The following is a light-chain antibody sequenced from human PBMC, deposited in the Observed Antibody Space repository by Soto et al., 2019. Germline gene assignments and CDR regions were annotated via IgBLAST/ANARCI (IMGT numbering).Light chain of an antibody. Sequence: DIQMTQSPSSLSASVGDRVTMTCRASQDIGINLGWFQQKPGKAPKRLIYVASSLQSGVPSRFGGSGSGTEFTLTTSSLQPEDFASYFCLQHNAYPWTFGQGTKVEV. V-gene: IGKV1-17*01. CDR1: QDIGIN. CDR3: LQHNAYPWT. J-gene: IGKJ1*01. CDR2: VAS.